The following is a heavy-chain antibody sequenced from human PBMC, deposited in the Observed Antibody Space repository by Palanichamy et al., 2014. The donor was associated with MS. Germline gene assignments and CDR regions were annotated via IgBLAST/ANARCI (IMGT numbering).Heavy chain of an antibody. V-gene: IGHV1-69*01. Sequence: HLLQSGAEVKTAWGPRVSVSCKVSGDRLKDHAFHWVRQARGQGPEWVGGVTPLFNRVDYEQKLQGRVSITADDTANTVYLDLSSLTSDDTAVYYCATASYNWDRLQAWGQGTLVTVSS. CDR2: VTPLFNRV. J-gene: IGHJ5*02. D-gene: IGHD1-1*01. CDR1: GDRLKDHA. CDR3: ATASYNWDRLQA.